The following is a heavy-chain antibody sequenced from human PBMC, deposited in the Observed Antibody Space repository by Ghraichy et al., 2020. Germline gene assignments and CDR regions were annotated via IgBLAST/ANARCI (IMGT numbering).Heavy chain of an antibody. V-gene: IGHV3-21*01. D-gene: IGHD6-19*01. J-gene: IGHJ4*02. CDR3: ASMGIAVAGTESQIDY. CDR2: ISSSSSYI. Sequence: GESLNISCAASGFTFSSYSMNWVRQAPGKGLEWVSSISSSSSYIYYADSVKGRFTISRDNAKNSLYLQMNSLRAEDTAVYYCASMGIAVAGTESQIDYWGQGTLVTVSS. CDR1: GFTFSSYS.